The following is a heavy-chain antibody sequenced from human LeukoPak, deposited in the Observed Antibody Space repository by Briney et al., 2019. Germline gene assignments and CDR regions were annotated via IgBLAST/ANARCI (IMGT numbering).Heavy chain of an antibody. CDR2: ISSSSSYI. J-gene: IGHJ4*02. CDR1: GFTFSSYS. Sequence: GRSLRLSCAASGFTFSSYSMNWVRQAPGKGLEWVSSISSSSSYIYYADSVKGRFTISRDNARNSLYLQMNSLRAEDTAVYYCARDPSSGWTSRGTFDYWGQGTLVTVSS. V-gene: IGHV3-21*01. D-gene: IGHD6-19*01. CDR3: ARDPSSGWTSRGTFDY.